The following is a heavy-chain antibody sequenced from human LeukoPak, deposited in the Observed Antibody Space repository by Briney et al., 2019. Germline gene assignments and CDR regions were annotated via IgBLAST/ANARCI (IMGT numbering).Heavy chain of an antibody. V-gene: IGHV4-59*01. CDR1: GGSISNYY. CDR3: ARDDWNYGSSMDV. J-gene: IGHJ6*02. CDR2: ISYSGNT. Sequence: PSETLSLTCTVSGGSISNYYWSWIRQPPGKGLEWIGYISYSGNTNYNPSLKSRVTISVDTSKNQFSLKLSSVTAADTAVYHCARDDWNYGSSMDVWGQGTTVTVSS. D-gene: IGHD1-7*01.